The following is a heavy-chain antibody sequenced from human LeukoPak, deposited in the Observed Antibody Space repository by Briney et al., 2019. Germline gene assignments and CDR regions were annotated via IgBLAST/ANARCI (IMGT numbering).Heavy chain of an antibody. CDR3: ARDLTGDAY. Sequence: GGSLRLSCAASGFTFSSYWMHWVRQAPGTGLVWVSRINSDGSSTSYADSVKGRFTISRDNAKRTLYLQMNSLTAEDTAVYYCARDLTGDAYWGQGTLVTVSS. J-gene: IGHJ4*02. CDR2: INSDGSST. D-gene: IGHD7-27*01. V-gene: IGHV3-74*01. CDR1: GFTFSSYW.